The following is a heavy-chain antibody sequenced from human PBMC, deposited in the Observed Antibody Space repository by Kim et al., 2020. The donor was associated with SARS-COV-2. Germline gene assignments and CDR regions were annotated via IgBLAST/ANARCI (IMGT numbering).Heavy chain of an antibody. J-gene: IGHJ4*02. D-gene: IGHD2-15*01. CDR1: GFTFSDHY. V-gene: IGHV3-72*01. Sequence: GGSLRLSCAASGFTFSDHYMDWVRQAPGKGLEWVARIRKKVNGYTTEYAASVKGRFTISRDDSENSVYLQMNSLKIEDTAVYYCVRAYNIGDLFDNWGQGTLVTVSS. CDR2: IRKKVNGYTT. CDR3: VRAYNIGDLFDN.